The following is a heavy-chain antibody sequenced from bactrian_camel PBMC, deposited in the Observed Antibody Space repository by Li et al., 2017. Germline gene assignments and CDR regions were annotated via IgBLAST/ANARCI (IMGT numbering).Heavy chain of an antibody. J-gene: IGHJ4*01. CDR3: ATAPGYGNVADFAYWGRGTQVTVSPTSGAY. CDR2: IYRDGTEA. CDR1: GFAFRGYY. V-gene: IGHV3-2*01. Sequence: QLVESGGGLVQPGGSLRLSCAASGFAFRGYYMSWVRQAPGKGLEWVCSIYRDGTEAVYEDTVKGRFAISRDNAKSTVYLQMESLKSDDTALYYCATAPGYGNVADFAYWGRGTQVTVSPTSGAYWGQGTQVTVS. D-gene: IGHD1*01.